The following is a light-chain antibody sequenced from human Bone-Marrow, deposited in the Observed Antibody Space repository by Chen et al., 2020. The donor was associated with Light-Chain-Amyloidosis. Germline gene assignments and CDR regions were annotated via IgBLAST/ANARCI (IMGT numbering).Light chain of an antibody. Sequence: SYVLTQPPSVSVAPGQTASITCGGNNIGSKRVHWYQQKPGQAPVLVVYDDSDRPSGIPERFSGANSGNAAALTSRRVEAGDEADDYCQVWDGSSDRYGFGTGTKVTVL. CDR3: QVWDGSSDRYG. J-gene: IGLJ1*01. CDR1: NIGSKR. V-gene: IGLV3-21*02. CDR2: DDS.